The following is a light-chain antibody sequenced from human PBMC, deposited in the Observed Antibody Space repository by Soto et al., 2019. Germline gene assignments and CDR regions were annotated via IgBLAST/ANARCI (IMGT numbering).Light chain of an antibody. CDR1: SYNIGNNF. J-gene: IGLJ3*02. V-gene: IGLV1-51*01. CDR3: ATWDSSMRAGV. Sequence: HSVLTQPPSVSAAPGQNVTISCSGNSYNIGNNFVSWYQHLPGTAPKLLIYDNDKRPSVIPDRFSGFKSGTSATLGITGLQTGDEADYYCATWDSSMRAGVFGGGTKLTVL. CDR2: DND.